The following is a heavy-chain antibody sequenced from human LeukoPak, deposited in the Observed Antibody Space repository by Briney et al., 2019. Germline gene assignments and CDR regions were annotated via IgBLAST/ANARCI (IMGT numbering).Heavy chain of an antibody. CDR1: GGSISSYY. CDR2: IYYSGNT. J-gene: IGHJ3*02. CDR3: ARHYADYTDPYTFDI. Sequence: PSETLSLTCTVSGGSISSYYWSWIRQPPGKGLEWIGYIYYSGNTNYNPSLQSRVTISVDTSKNQFSLRLSSVTAADTAMYYCARHYADYTDPYTFDIWGQGTMVTVSS. V-gene: IGHV4-59*08. D-gene: IGHD4-17*01.